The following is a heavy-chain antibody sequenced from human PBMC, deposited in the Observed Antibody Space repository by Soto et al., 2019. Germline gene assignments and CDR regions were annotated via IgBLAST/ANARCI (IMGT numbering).Heavy chain of an antibody. CDR1: GFTLSSYA. J-gene: IGHJ1*01. Sequence: GGTLRLSCAASGFTLSSYAMSWVRQAPGKGLEWVSAISGSGGSTYYADSVKGRFTISRDNSKNTLYLQMNSLRAEDTAVYYCAKDKDYYDSSGYYYFQHWGQGTLVTVS. CDR3: AKDKDYYDSSGYYYFQH. D-gene: IGHD3-22*01. V-gene: IGHV3-23*01. CDR2: ISGSGGST.